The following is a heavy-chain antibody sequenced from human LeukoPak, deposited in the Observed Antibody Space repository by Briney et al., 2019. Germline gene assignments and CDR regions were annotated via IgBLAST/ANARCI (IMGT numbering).Heavy chain of an antibody. V-gene: IGHV3-23*01. CDR2: IGGSGTST. J-gene: IGHJ6*01. Sequence: GGSLRLSCAASGFSFNNYAMIWVRQAPGKGLEWVSAIGGSGTSTFYVDSVKGRFTISRDNSKNTLYLQMNSLRPEDTAVYYCAKTSLGHPPYYCTMDVWGQGTTVSVSS. CDR1: GFSFNNYA. CDR3: AKTSLGHPPYYCTMDV. D-gene: IGHD7-27*01.